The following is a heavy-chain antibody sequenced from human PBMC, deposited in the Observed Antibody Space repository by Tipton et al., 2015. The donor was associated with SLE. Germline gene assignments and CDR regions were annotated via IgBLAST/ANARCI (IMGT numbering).Heavy chain of an antibody. CDR1: GFTFSSYS. CDR3: AKVDRTNMVTSFDY. J-gene: IGHJ4*02. CDR2: IYMDGSTT. D-gene: IGHD5-18*01. V-gene: IGHV3-74*01. Sequence: SLRLSCAASGFTFSSYSMNWVRQAPGKGLEWVSRIYMDGSTTNYADSVKGRFTISRDNAKNMVYLQMNSLRDEDTAVYYCAKVDRTNMVTSFDYWGQGTLVTVSS.